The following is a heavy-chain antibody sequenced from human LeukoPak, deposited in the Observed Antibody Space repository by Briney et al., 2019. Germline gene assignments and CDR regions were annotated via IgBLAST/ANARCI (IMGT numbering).Heavy chain of an antibody. CDR1: GGSISSYY. CDR3: ARAHYYSSSPEDAFDI. Sequence: SETRSLTCTVSGGSISSYYWSWIRQPAGKGLEWIGRIYTSGSTNYNPSLKSRVTMSVDTSKNQFSLKLSSVTAADTAVYYCARAHYYSSSPEDAFDIWGQGTMVTVSS. D-gene: IGHD6-6*01. V-gene: IGHV4-4*07. J-gene: IGHJ3*02. CDR2: IYTSGST.